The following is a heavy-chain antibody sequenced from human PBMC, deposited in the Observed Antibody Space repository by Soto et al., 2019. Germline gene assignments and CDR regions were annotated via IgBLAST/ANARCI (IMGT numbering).Heavy chain of an antibody. CDR1: GFTVSTTY. CDR3: ARALPAAKGGFDP. Sequence: EVQLVETGGGLIQPGGSLRLSCATSGFTVSTTYMTWVRQLPGKGLECVSVIYTAGGTNYADSVKGRFIISRDNSTITLYLQMNRLRADDTAVCYCARALPAAKGGFDPWGQGTLVTVSS. V-gene: IGHV3-53*02. D-gene: IGHD2-2*01. CDR2: IYTAGGT. J-gene: IGHJ5*02.